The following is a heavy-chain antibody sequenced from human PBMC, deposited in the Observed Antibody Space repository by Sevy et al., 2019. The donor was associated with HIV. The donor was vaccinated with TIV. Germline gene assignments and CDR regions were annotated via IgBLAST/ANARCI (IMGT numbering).Heavy chain of an antibody. CDR2: ILPDDSDT. J-gene: IGHJ4*02. CDR3: ARQGDSDGFDY. D-gene: IGHD2-21*02. Sequence: GESLKISCQGSGYDFDTYWIGWVRQMPGKGLEWMGIILPDDSDTEYSPSFQGQVTISADKSSTTAYLQWSSLKASDRAMYFCARQGDSDGFDYWGQGTLVTVSS. CDR1: GYDFDTYW. V-gene: IGHV5-51*01.